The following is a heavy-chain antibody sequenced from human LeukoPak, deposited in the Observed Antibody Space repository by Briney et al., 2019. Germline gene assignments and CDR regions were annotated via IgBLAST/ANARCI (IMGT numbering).Heavy chain of an antibody. D-gene: IGHD2/OR15-2a*01. CDR2: ISTSTSSI. Sequence: GGSLRLSCAASGFTFNSYAMSWVRQAPGKGLEWVSSISTSTSSIYYADSVKGRFTISRDNAKNSLSLQMNSLRVEDTAVYYCARGRDDYFLNYWGQGTLVTVSS. CDR1: GFTFNSYA. J-gene: IGHJ4*02. CDR3: ARGRDDYFLNY. V-gene: IGHV3-21*01.